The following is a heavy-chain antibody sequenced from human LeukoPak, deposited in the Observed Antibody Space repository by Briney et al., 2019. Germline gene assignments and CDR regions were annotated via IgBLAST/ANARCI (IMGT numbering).Heavy chain of an antibody. CDR3: AREGTSGTHLNWFDP. CDR2: IYSSGST. D-gene: IGHD1-1*01. J-gene: IGHJ5*02. Sequence: PSETLSLTCTVSGGSISSYYWSWIRQPPGKGLEWIGHIYSSGSTNYNPSLKSRVTLSVDTSKNQFSLKLSSVTAADTAVYYCAREGTSGTHLNWFDPWGQGTLVTVSS. CDR1: GGSISSYY. V-gene: IGHV4-59*01.